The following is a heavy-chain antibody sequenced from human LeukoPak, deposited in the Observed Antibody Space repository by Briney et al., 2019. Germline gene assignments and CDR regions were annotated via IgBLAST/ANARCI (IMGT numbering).Heavy chain of an antibody. J-gene: IGHJ5*02. CDR2: INWNGGTT. CDR3: ARDRGVVIATWFDP. D-gene: IGHD2-21*01. Sequence: GGSLRLSCATSGFTFSSYAMSWVRQTPGKGLEWVSNINWNGGTTTYADSVKGRFTISRDNAKNSMYLQMNSLGVEDTALYYCARDRGVVIATWFDPWGQGTLVTVSS. V-gene: IGHV3-20*04. CDR1: GFTFSSYA.